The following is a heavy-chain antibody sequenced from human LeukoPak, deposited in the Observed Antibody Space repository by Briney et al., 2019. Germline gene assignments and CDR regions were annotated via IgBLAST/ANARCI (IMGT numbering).Heavy chain of an antibody. Sequence: SETLSLTCTVSGGSISSSSYYWGWIRQPPGKGLEWIGSIYYSGSTYYNPSLKSRVTISVDTSKNQFSLKLRSVTAADTAVYYCARDRWELLDGFDYWGQGTLVTVSS. CDR3: ARDRWELLDGFDY. CDR2: IYYSGST. J-gene: IGHJ4*02. V-gene: IGHV4-39*07. D-gene: IGHD1-26*01. CDR1: GGSISSSSYY.